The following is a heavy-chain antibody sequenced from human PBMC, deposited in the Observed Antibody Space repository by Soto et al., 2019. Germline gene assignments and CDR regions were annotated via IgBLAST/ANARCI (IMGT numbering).Heavy chain of an antibody. Sequence: EALKLSCKGSGYSFTSYWIGWVRQMPGTGLEWMGIIYPGDSDTRYSPSFQGQVTISADKSISTAYLQWSSLKASDTAMYYCARQGGLRLFPGNYFCYYVMDVCGQGTTVTVS. V-gene: IGHV5-51*01. CDR2: IYPGDSDT. J-gene: IGHJ6*02. CDR3: ARQGGLRLFPGNYFCYYVMDV. CDR1: GYSFTSYW. D-gene: IGHD4-4*01.